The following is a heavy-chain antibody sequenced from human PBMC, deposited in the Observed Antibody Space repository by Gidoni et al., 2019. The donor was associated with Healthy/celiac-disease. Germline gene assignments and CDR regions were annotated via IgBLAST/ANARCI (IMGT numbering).Heavy chain of an antibody. Sequence: QVQLQESGPGLVKPSQTLSLTCTVSGGSISSGSYYWSWIRQPAGKGLEWIGRIYTSGSTNYNPSLKSRVTISVDTSKNHFSLKLSSVTAADTAVYYCARGSWFDPWGQGTLVTVSS. V-gene: IGHV4-61*02. CDR1: GGSISSGSYY. J-gene: IGHJ5*02. CDR2: IYTSGST. CDR3: ARGSWFDP.